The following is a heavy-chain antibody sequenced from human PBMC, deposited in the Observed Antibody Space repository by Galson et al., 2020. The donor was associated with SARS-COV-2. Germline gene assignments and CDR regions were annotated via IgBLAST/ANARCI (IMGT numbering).Heavy chain of an antibody. CDR2: INTNTGNP. V-gene: IGHV7-4-1*02. CDR3: AREYGYCSGGSCFWASESQGSYYYYYGMDV. CDR1: GYTFTSYA. J-gene: IGHJ6*02. Sequence: SVKVSCKASGYTFTSYAMNWVRQAPGQGLEWMGWINTNTGNPTYAQGFTGRFVFSLDTSVSTAYLQNSSLKAEDTAVYYCAREYGYCSGGSCFWASESQGSYYYYYGMDVWGQGTTVTVSS. D-gene: IGHD2-15*01.